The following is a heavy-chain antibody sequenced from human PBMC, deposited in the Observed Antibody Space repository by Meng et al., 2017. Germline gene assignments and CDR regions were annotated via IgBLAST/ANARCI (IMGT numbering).Heavy chain of an antibody. Sequence: VQMVHAGAEVKKTGPSVTVSCQGSDGNFSSYAISWVRQAPGQGLEWMGGIIPIFGTANYAQKFQGRVTMTRVTSTNTVYMELSRLRSEDTAVYYCAREFRGTFYFDYWGQGSLVTVSS. J-gene: IGHJ4*02. CDR2: IIPIFGTA. D-gene: IGHD1-1*01. V-gene: IGHV1-69*06. CDR3: AREFRGTFYFDY. CDR1: DGNFSSYA.